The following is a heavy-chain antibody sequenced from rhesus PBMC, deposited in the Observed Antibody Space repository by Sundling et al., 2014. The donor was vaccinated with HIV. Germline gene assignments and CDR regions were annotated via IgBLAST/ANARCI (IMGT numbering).Heavy chain of an antibody. Sequence: QVQLQESGPAVVKPSETLSLTCVVSGGSIITGYWWSWIRQSPGKGLEWIGGIFGTGGSTKYNPSLRSRVTTSIDTSKKQFALQLTFVTSADTAVYYCARHRGYCTSGSCYVLDFEFWGQGALVTVSS. V-gene: IGHV4-93*02. D-gene: IGHD2-21*01. J-gene: IGHJ1*01. CDR3: ARHRGYCTSGSCYVLDFEF. CDR2: IFGTGGST. CDR1: GGSIITGYW.